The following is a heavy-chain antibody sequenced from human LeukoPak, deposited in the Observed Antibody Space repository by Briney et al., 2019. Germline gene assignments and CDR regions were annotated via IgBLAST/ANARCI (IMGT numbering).Heavy chain of an antibody. CDR1: SGSISSGDEY. J-gene: IGHJ4*02. Sequence: SQTLSLTCTFSSGSISSGDEYWGWIRQPAGKGLEWIGRIYPSGSTDYNPSLKSRVTMSIDRSKKQISLKVTSVTAADTAVYYCVRGTWGSDFDYWGQGTLVTVSS. CDR3: VRGTWGSDFDY. V-gene: IGHV4-61*02. CDR2: IYPSGST. D-gene: IGHD7-27*01.